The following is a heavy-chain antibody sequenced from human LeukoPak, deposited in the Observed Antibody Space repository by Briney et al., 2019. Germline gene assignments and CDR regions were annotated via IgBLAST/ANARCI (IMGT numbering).Heavy chain of an antibody. V-gene: IGHV4-59*01. CDR3: ASLPVDTAEDY. CDR1: GGSISSYY. D-gene: IGHD5-18*01. J-gene: IGHJ4*02. CDR2: IYYSGST. Sequence: SETLSLTCTVSGGSISSYYWSWIRQPPGKGLEWIGYIYYSGSTNYNPSLKSRVTISVDTSKNQFSLKLSSVTAADTAVYYCASLPVDTAEDYWGQGTLVTVSS.